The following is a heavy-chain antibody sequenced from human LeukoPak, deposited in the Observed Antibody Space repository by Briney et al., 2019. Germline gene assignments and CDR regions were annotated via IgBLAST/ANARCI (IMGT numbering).Heavy chain of an antibody. V-gene: IGHV4-34*01. CDR3: ARGRSPRGCSYGPPRAYFQH. Sequence: SETLSLTCAVYGGSFSGYYWSWIRQPPGKGLEWIGEINHSGSTNYNPSLKSRVTISVDTSKNQFSLKLSSVTAADTAVYYCARGRSPRGCSYGPPRAYFQHWGQGTLVTVSS. D-gene: IGHD5-18*01. CDR1: GGSFSGYY. CDR2: INHSGST. J-gene: IGHJ1*01.